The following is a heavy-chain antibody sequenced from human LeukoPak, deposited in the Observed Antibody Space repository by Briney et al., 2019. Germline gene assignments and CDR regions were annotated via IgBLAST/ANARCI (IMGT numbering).Heavy chain of an antibody. J-gene: IGHJ4*02. CDR2: INHSGST. CDR3: ARGGGTFDY. V-gene: IGHV4-34*01. D-gene: IGHD1-1*01. Sequence: SETLSLTCAVYGGSFSGYYWSWIRQPPGKGLEWIGEINHSGSTNYNPSLKSRVTISVDTSKNQFSLKLSSVTAADTAVYYCARGGGTFDYWGQGALVTVSS. CDR1: GGSFSGYY.